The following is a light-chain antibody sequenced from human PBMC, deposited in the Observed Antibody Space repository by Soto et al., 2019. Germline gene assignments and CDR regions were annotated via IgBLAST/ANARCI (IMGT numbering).Light chain of an antibody. CDR2: DAS. V-gene: IGKV3-11*01. Sequence: EIVLTHSPGTLSLSPCERATLSFRASQSVRSNLAWYHQKPGQAPRLLIYDASYRATGIPARFSGSGSGTDFTLTISSLEPADFAIYYCQQRSSWPLTFGGGTKVDIK. CDR1: QSVRSN. CDR3: QQRSSWPLT. J-gene: IGKJ4*01.